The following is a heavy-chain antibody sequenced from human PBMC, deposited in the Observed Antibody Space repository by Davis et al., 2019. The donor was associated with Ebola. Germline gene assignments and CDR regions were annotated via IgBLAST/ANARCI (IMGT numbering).Heavy chain of an antibody. CDR1: GFTFSSYA. D-gene: IGHD2-2*01. J-gene: IGHJ6*02. Sequence: GESLKISCAASGFTFSSYAMSWVRQAPGKGLEWVSYISSSSTIYYADSVKGRFTISRDNAKNSLYLQMNSLRDEDTAVYYCARDPRGYCSSTSCHHDYYGMDVWGQGTTVTVSS. CDR3: ARDPRGYCSSTSCHHDYYGMDV. V-gene: IGHV3-48*02. CDR2: ISSSSTI.